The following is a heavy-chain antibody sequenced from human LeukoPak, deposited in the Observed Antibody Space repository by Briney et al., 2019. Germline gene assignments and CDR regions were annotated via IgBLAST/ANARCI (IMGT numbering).Heavy chain of an antibody. CDR1: GFTFSSYA. V-gene: IGHV3-30-3*01. CDR2: ISYDGSNK. Sequence: GGSLRLSCAASGFTFSSYAMHWVRQAPGKGLEWVAVISYDGSNKYYADSVKGRFTISRDNSKNTLYLQMNSLRAEDTAVYYCAKDNIVVVPAAGDAFDIWGQGTMVTVSS. D-gene: IGHD2-2*01. CDR3: AKDNIVVVPAAGDAFDI. J-gene: IGHJ3*02.